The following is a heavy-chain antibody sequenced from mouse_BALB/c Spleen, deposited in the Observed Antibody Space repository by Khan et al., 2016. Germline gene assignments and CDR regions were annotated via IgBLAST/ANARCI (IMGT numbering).Heavy chain of an antibody. J-gene: IGHJ2*01. CDR3: TWGNLYY. Sequence: EVKLEVSGGGLVQPGGSIKLSCVASGFAFSSYWMSWVRQSPEKGLEWVAEIRLKSDNYATHYAESVKGKFTISRDDSKSRLYLQMNSLGAEDTGIYHCTWGNLYYWGQGTTLTVSS. CDR1: GFAFSSYW. D-gene: IGHD2-1*01. V-gene: IGHV6-6*02. CDR2: IRLKSDNYAT.